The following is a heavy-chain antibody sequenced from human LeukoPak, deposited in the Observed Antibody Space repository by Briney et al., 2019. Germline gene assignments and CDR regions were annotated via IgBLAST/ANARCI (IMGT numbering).Heavy chain of an antibody. D-gene: IGHD6-13*01. J-gene: IGHJ4*02. CDR1: GYTFASYA. CDR2: ISAYNGNT. V-gene: IGHV1-18*01. CDR3: ARGRRGYSSSWTPYFDY. Sequence: ASVKVSCKASGYTFASYAITWVRQAPGQRLEWMGWISAYNGNTNYAQKLQGRVTMTTDTSTSTAYMELSRLRSDDTAVYYCARGRRGYSSSWTPYFDYWGQGTLVTVSS.